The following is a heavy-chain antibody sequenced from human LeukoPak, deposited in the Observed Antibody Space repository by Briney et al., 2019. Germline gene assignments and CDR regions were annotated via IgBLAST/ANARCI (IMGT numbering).Heavy chain of an antibody. V-gene: IGHV4-59*01. Sequence: SETLSLTCTVSGGSISSYYWSWIRQPPGKGLEWIGYIYYSGSTNYNPSLKSRVTISVDTSKNQLSLKLSSVTAADTAVYYCARGIAAAAREDYWGQGTLVTVSS. D-gene: IGHD6-13*01. J-gene: IGHJ4*02. CDR1: GGSISSYY. CDR3: ARGIAAAAREDY. CDR2: IYYSGST.